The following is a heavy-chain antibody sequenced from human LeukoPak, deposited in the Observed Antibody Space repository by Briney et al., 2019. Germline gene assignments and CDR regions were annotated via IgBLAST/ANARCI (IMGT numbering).Heavy chain of an antibody. J-gene: IGHJ4*02. CDR3: ARDPSSGSGSLYFDH. V-gene: IGHV4-34*01. CDR1: GGSFSDYY. Sequence: PSETLSLTCAVYGGSFSDYYWGWIRQPPGKSLEWIGEINDSGSTNYNASLTSRVSMSVDTSKNQFSLKLTSVTAADTALYFCARDPSSGSGSLYFDHWGQTLLVTVSS. CDR2: INDSGST. D-gene: IGHD3-10*01.